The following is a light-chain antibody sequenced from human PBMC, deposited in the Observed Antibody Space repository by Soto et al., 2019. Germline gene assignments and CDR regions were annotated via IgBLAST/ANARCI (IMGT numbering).Light chain of an antibody. CDR3: SSRTTNTTVV. CDR1: SSNIGNAY. J-gene: IGLJ2*01. CDR2: SNN. Sequence: QSVLTQPPSASGTPGQRVTISCSGSSSNIGNAYVYWYQHLPGTAPKLLIYSNNQRPSGVPDRFSGSKSGNTASLTILGLRSEDEADYYCSSRTTNTTVVFGGGTKLTVL. V-gene: IGLV1-47*02.